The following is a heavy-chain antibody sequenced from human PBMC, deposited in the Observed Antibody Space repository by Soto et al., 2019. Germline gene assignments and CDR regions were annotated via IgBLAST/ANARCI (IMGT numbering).Heavy chain of an antibody. D-gene: IGHD6-13*01. CDR3: AREPYGYSSSWYEY. CDR2: ISYDGSNK. CDR1: GFTFSSYA. J-gene: IGHJ4*02. Sequence: QVQLVESGGGVVQPGRSLRLSCAASGFTFSSYAMHWVRQAPGKGLEWVAVISYDGSNKYYADSVKGRFTISRDNSKKTLYRQMNSLRAEDTAVYYCAREPYGYSSSWYEYWGQGTLVTVSS. V-gene: IGHV3-30-3*01.